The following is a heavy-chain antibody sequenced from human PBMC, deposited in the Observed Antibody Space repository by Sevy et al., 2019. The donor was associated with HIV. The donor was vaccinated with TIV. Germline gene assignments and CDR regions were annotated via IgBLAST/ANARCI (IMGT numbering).Heavy chain of an antibody. J-gene: IGHJ3*02. V-gene: IGHV1-3*01. CDR1: GYTFTSYA. CDR2: INAGNGNT. Sequence: ASVKVSCKASGYTFTSYAMHWVRQAPGQRLEWMGWINAGNGNTKYSQKFQGRVTITRDTSASTAYMELSSLRSEDTAVYYCARDRFSPYGKLTRYAFDIWGQGTMVTVSS. D-gene: IGHD4-17*01. CDR3: ARDRFSPYGKLTRYAFDI.